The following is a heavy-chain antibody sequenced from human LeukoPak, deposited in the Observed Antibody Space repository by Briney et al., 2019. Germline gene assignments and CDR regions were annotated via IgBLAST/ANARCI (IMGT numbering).Heavy chain of an antibody. V-gene: IGHV4-59*01. CDR1: GGSISSYY. D-gene: IGHD2-15*01. CDR2: IYYSGGT. Sequence: SETLSLTCTVSGGSISSYYWSWIRQPPGKGLEWIGYIYYSGGTNYNPSLKSRVTISVDTSKNQFSLKLSSVTAADTAVYYCARGYCSGGSCYYFDYWGQGTLVTVSS. J-gene: IGHJ4*02. CDR3: ARGYCSGGSCYYFDY.